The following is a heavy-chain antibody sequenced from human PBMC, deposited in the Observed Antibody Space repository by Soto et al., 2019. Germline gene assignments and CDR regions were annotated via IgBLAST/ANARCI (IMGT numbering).Heavy chain of an antibody. CDR1: GGSFSGYY. V-gene: IGHV4-34*01. D-gene: IGHD7-27*01. J-gene: IGHJ4*02. Sequence: SETLSLTCAVYGGSFSGYYWSWIRQPPGKGLEWIGEINHSGSTNYNPSLKSRVTISVDTSKNQFSLKLSSVTAADTAVYYCAGGWGRIFDYWGQGTLVTVSS. CDR3: AGGWGRIFDY. CDR2: INHSGST.